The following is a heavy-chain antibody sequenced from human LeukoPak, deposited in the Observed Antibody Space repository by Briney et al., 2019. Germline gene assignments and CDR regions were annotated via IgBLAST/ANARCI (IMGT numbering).Heavy chain of an antibody. Sequence: PSETLSLTCTVSGGSIRGYFWTWIRQPPGKGLEWIGYIYYCGSTNYNPSLKSQVTIAVDTSKNQFSLRLSSVTAADTAVYYCAMAYSSSWYYFDYWGQGTLVTVSS. CDR2: IYYCGST. V-gene: IGHV4-59*01. CDR1: GGSIRGYF. J-gene: IGHJ4*02. D-gene: IGHD6-13*01. CDR3: AMAYSSSWYYFDY.